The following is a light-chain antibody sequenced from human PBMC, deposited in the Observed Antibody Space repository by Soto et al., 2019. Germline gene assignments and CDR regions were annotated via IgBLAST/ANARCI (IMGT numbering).Light chain of an antibody. J-gene: IGKJ4*01. CDR1: ESISSW. V-gene: IGKV1-5*03. Sequence: DIQMTQSPSTLSASVGDRVTIACRASESISSWLAWYQQKPGKAPKLLIYEASSLESGVPSRFSGSGSGTEFTLTISSLQPDDFATYSCQQYEAYPLTFGGGTKVEIK. CDR2: EAS. CDR3: QQYEAYPLT.